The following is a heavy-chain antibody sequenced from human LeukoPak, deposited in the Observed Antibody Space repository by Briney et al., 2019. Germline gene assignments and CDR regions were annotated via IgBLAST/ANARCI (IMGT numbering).Heavy chain of an antibody. D-gene: IGHD3-16*01. CDR3: AKGLKTGVGPYMGYHYYMDV. V-gene: IGHV3-23*01. Sequence: PGGSLRLSCAASGFPFSDYAMSWVRQAPGKGLKWVATVNDNGAATYSADSVKGRFTISRDNSYNTVSLQMNGLRDEDTGVYYCAKGLKTGVGPYMGYHYYMDVWGKGATVTVSS. CDR1: GFPFSDYA. CDR2: VNDNGAAT. J-gene: IGHJ6*03.